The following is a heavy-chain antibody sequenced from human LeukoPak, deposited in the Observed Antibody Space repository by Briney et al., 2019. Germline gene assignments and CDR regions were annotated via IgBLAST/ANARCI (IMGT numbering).Heavy chain of an antibody. D-gene: IGHD3-3*01. CDR2: IQPNGNDK. V-gene: IGHV3-30*02. J-gene: IGHJ6*03. CDR1: GFTFKNYG. Sequence: GGSLRLSCAASGFTFKNYGMHWVRQAPGKGLEWVALIQPNGNDKYYGDSVKGRFTISRDNSKNTLYLQMNSLRAEDTAVYYCAKDTYDFLYYYYYMDVWGKGTTVTVSS. CDR3: AKDTYDFLYYYYYMDV.